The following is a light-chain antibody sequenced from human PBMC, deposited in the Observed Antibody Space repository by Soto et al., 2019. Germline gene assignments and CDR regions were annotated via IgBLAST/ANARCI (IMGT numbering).Light chain of an antibody. CDR2: GAS. Sequence: EIVMTQSPVTLSVSPGERATLSCRDSQSVTNSYVAWYQQKPGQAPRLLIFGASTRAAGIPARFSGSGSGTEFTLTISSLQSEDFAVYYCQQYSTWPLTFGGGTRVEIK. V-gene: IGKV3-15*01. CDR3: QQYSTWPLT. J-gene: IGKJ4*01. CDR1: QSVTNS.